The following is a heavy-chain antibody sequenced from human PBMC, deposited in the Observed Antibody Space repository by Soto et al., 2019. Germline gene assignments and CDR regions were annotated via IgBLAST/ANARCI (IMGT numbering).Heavy chain of an antibody. V-gene: IGHV1-18*04. CDR3: AKRTSGTTWGESDY. Sequence: QVQVMQSGAEVKKPGDSVKVSCKTSGYIFSDYGINWVRQAPGQGLEWMGWISGYSGNANLAQKFQGRVTMTTDKSTRTAYMELRRLRSDDTAVYYCAKRTSGTTWGESDYWGQGTLVTVSS. CDR1: GYIFSDYG. J-gene: IGHJ4*02. D-gene: IGHD4-17*01. CDR2: ISGYSGNA.